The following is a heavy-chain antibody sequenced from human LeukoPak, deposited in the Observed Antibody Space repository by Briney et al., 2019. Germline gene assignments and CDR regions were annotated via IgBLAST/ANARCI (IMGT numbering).Heavy chain of an antibody. CDR3: ARDARHCTSSSCYPFYLAS. CDR2: MNPNSGDT. CDR1: GYTFTGYY. D-gene: IGHD2-8*01. J-gene: IGHJ4*02. V-gene: IGHV1-2*02. Sequence: ASVKASCKASGYTFTGYYIHWVRQAPGQGLDRMGWMNPNSGDTKYAQKFQGRVTMTRDTSISTGYMELKWLRADDTAVYYCARDARHCTSSSCYPFYLASWGQGTLVPVSS.